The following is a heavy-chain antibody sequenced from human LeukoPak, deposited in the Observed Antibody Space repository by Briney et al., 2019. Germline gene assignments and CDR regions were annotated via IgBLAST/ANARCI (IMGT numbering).Heavy chain of an antibody. CDR1: GFAVGSNY. V-gene: IGHV3-53*01. CDR3: ARRPGN. D-gene: IGHD1-14*01. CDR2: IYSGGAI. Sequence: GSLRLSCVASGFAVGSNYMSWVRQAPGKGLEWVSLIYSGGAIRYADSVKGRFTISRDSSKNTLFLQMNDLTAEDTARYYCARRPGNWGQGILVTVSS. J-gene: IGHJ4*02.